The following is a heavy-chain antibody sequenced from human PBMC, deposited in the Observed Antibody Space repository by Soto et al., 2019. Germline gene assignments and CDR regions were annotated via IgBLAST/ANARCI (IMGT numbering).Heavy chain of an antibody. J-gene: IGHJ6*02. CDR3: ARAKLWFGVYNWYPENYYYGMDV. D-gene: IGHD3-10*01. V-gene: IGHV3-7*01. CDR1: RFTFSSYW. Sequence: PGGSLRLSCAGSRFTFSSYWMTWVRQAPGKGLEWVANIKPDGSEKYYVDSVKGRFTISRDNAKNSLYLHMNSLRAEDTAVYYCARAKLWFGVYNWYPENYYYGMDVWAQGTTVTGSS. CDR2: IKPDGSEK.